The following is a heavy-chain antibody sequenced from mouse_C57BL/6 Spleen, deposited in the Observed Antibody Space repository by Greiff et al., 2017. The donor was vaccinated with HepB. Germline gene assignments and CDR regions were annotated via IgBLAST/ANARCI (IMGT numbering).Heavy chain of an antibody. V-gene: IGHV1-64*01. Sequence: VKLQQPGAELVKPGASVKLSCKASGYTFTSYWMHWVKQRPGQGLEWIGMIHPNSGSTNYNEKFKSKATLTVDKSSSTAYMQLSSLTSEDSAVYYCAYTTVVADFDVWGTGTTVTVSS. CDR2: IHPNSGST. CDR3: AYTTVVADFDV. D-gene: IGHD1-1*01. CDR1: GYTFTSYW. J-gene: IGHJ1*03.